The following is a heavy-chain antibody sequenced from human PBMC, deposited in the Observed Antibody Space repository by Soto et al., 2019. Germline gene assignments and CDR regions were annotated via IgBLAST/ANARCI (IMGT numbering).Heavy chain of an antibody. CDR1: GGSISSSSYY. J-gene: IGHJ5*02. CDR2: IYYSGST. Sequence: SETLSLTCTVSGGSISSSSYYWGWIRQPPGKGLEWIGSIYYSGSTYYNPSLKSPVTISVDTSKNQFSLKLSSVTAPDTAVYYCARPSGGGEDIVVVPAAKFDPWGQGTLVTVSS. CDR3: ARPSGGGEDIVVVPAAKFDP. D-gene: IGHD2-2*01. V-gene: IGHV4-39*01.